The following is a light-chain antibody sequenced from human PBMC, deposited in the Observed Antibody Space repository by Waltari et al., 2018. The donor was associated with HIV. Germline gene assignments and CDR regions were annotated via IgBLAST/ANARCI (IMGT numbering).Light chain of an antibody. CDR2: SNN. CDR3: STWDESQSFQV. V-gene: IGLV1-47*01. J-gene: IGLJ3*02. Sequence: QPVLTQLPSMSGTPGQTVTLSCSGSNSNIGSSSMYWYQHLPGTTPRILIYSNNERPSGVPDRFSGSKSGTSASLTISGLRSEDEADYYCSTWDESQSFQVFGGGTKVTVL. CDR1: NSNIGSSS.